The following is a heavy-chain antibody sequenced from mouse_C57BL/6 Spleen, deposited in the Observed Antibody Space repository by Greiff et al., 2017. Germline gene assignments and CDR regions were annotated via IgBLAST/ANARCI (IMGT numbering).Heavy chain of an antibody. CDR1: GYAFTNYL. D-gene: IGHD2-4*01. V-gene: IGHV1-54*01. Sequence: QVQLQQSGAELVRPGTSVKVSCKASGYAFTNYLIEWVKQRPGQGLEWIGVINPGSGGTNYNEKFKGKATLTADKSSSTAYMQLSSLTSEDSAVYFCARSGGDYDPCAYWGQGTLVTVSA. J-gene: IGHJ3*01. CDR3: ARSGGDYDPCAY. CDR2: INPGSGGT.